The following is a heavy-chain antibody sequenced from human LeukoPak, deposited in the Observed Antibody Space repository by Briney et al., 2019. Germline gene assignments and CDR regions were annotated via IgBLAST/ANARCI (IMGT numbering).Heavy chain of an antibody. CDR3: AKSDTYRFDY. V-gene: IGHV3-48*02. CDR1: GFTFSSYS. D-gene: IGHD2-21*02. Sequence: PGGSLRLSCAASGFTFSSYSMNWVRQAPGKGLEWLSYISSSSSIIYYADSVKGRFTISRDNAKNSLYLQMSSLRDEDTAVYYCAKSDTYRFDYWGQGTLVTVSS. CDR2: ISSSSSII. J-gene: IGHJ4*02.